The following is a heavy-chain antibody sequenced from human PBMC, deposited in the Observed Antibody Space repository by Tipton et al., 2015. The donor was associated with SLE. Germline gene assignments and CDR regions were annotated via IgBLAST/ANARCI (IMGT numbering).Heavy chain of an antibody. V-gene: IGHV3-66*01. D-gene: IGHD6-13*01. J-gene: IGHJ4*02. CDR3: ARDGPLGYFDY. Sequence: SLRLSCAAPGFTVSSNYMSWVRQAPGKGLEWVSVIYSGGSTYYAESVKGRFTISRDNSKNTLYLQMNSLRADDTAVYYCARDGPLGYFDYWGQGTLVTVSS. CDR1: GFTVSSNY. CDR2: IYSGGST.